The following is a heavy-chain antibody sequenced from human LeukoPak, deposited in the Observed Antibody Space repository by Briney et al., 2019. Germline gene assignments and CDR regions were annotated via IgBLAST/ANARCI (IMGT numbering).Heavy chain of an antibody. CDR2: IHYSGST. D-gene: IGHD2-21*02. CDR1: GGSISSYY. V-gene: IGHV4-59*01. Sequence: SETLSLTCTVSGGSISSYYWSWIRQPPGKGLEWIGYIHYSGSTNYNPSLKSRVTISVDTSKNQFSLKLSSVTAADTAVYYCARVVVTAVGYNAFDIWGQGTMVTVSS. CDR3: ARVVVTAVGYNAFDI. J-gene: IGHJ3*02.